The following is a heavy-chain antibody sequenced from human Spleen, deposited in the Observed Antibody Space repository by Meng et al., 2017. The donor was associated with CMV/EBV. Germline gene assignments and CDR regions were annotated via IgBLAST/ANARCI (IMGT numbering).Heavy chain of an antibody. J-gene: IGHJ5*02. V-gene: IGHV6-1*01. CDR3: ARSGGIAASGWFDP. D-gene: IGHD6-13*01. CDR2: TYYRSKWYN. Sequence: QVQLQQSGPGLVKPPQTLPLACAISGDSVSSNSAAWNWIRQSPSRGLEWLGRTYYRSKWYNDYAVSVKSRITINPDTSKNQFSLQLNSVTPEDTAVYYCARSGGIAASGWFDPWGQGTLVTVSS. CDR1: GDSVSSNSAA.